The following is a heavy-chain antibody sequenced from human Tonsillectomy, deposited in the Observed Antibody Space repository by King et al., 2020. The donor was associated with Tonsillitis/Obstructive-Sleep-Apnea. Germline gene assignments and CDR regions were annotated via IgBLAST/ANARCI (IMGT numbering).Heavy chain of an antibody. CDR2: INPSGGST. J-gene: IGHJ5*02. Sequence: QLVQSGAEVKKPGASVKVSCKASGYTFTSYYMHLVRQAPGQGLEWMGIINPSGGSTSYAQKFPGRVTMTRDTSTSTVYMELSSLRSEDTAVYYCARDASGSVATTPLNWFGPWGQGTLVTVSS. CDR1: GYTFTSYY. V-gene: IGHV1-46*01. D-gene: IGHD5-12*01. CDR3: ARDASGSVATTPLNWFGP.